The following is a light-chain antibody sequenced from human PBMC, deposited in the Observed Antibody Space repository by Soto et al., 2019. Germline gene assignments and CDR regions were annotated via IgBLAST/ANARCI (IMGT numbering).Light chain of an antibody. CDR3: QQYNNWPFT. V-gene: IGKV3-15*01. Sequence: EIVMTQSPATLSVSPGERATLSCRASQSISSNLAWYQQKPGQAPRLLIYGASTRATGIPATFSGNGSGTEFTLTFSSLQSEDFAVYYCQQYNNWPFTFGPGTKVDIK. J-gene: IGKJ3*01. CDR2: GAS. CDR1: QSISSN.